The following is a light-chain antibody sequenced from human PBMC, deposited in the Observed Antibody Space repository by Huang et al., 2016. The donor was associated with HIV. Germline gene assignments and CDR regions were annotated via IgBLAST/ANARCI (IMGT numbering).Light chain of an antibody. CDR1: QSVLYSSNNKNY. J-gene: IGKJ1*01. CDR3: QQYYSTPRT. CDR2: WAS. Sequence: DIVMTQSPDSLAVSLGERATINCKSSQSVLYSSNNKNYLAWYQQKPGQPPKLLIYWASTRESGVPGRRSGSGSGTDFTLTISSLQAEDVAVYYCQQYYSTPRTFGQGTKVEIK. V-gene: IGKV4-1*01.